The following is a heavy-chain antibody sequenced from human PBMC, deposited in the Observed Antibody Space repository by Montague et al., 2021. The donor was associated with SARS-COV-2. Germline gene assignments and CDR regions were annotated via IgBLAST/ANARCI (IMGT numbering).Heavy chain of an antibody. J-gene: IGHJ4*02. CDR2: TYYTAAT. D-gene: IGHD3-10*01. CDR1: GGSISSSCYY. V-gene: IGHV4-39*01. Sequence: SETLSLTCTVSGGSISSSCYYWSRIRQPPGKGLVCIGCTYYTAATNYNPSLKSRVSISVDTTKNQFSLKLSSVTAAATAVYYCARHVRSLMVRGPDFDYWGQGTLVTVSS. CDR3: ARHVRSLMVRGPDFDY.